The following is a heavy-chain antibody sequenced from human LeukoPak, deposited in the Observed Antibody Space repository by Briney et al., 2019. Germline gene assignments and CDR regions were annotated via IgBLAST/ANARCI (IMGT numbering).Heavy chain of an antibody. CDR1: GGSISGYY. CDR3: ARHKPTGSYPLEL. CDR2: IHYSGTT. J-gene: IGHJ4*02. Sequence: PSETLSLTCTVSGGSISGYYWNWIRQPPGKGLEWIGYIHYSGTTNYNPSLKSRVTISVDTSKNQLSLKLSSVTAADTAVYYCARHKPTGSYPLELWGQGTLVTVSS. D-gene: IGHD3-10*01. V-gene: IGHV4-59*01.